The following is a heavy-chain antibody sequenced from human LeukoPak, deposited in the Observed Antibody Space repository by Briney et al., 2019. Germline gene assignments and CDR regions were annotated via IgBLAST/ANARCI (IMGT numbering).Heavy chain of an antibody. D-gene: IGHD3-3*01. CDR2: IYYSGST. CDR3: ARLGITIFGVAVEAFDI. Sequence: SETLSLTCTVSGGSISSYYWSWIRQPPGKGLEWIGYIYYSGSTNYNPSLKSRVTISVDTSKNLFSLKLSSVTAADTAVYYCARLGITIFGVAVEAFDIWGQGTMVTVSS. V-gene: IGHV4-59*13. CDR1: GGSISSYY. J-gene: IGHJ3*02.